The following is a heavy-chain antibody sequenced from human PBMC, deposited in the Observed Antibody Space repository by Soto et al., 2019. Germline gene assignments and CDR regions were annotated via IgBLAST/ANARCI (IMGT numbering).Heavy chain of an antibody. CDR3: ARDPPRPTVTYYYHYYSLAV. CDR2: ISAYNGNT. D-gene: IGHD4-17*01. J-gene: IGHJ6*03. V-gene: IGHV1-18*01. Sequence: ASVKVSCKASGYTFTSYGISWVRQAPGQGLEWMGWISAYNGNTNYAQKLQGRVTMTTDTSTSTAYMELRSLRSDDTAVYYCARDPPRPTVTYYYHYYSLAVWGKGTTDTVSS. CDR1: GYTFTSYG.